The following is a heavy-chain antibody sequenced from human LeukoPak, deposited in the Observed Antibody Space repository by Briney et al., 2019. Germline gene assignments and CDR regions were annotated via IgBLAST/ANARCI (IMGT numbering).Heavy chain of an antibody. V-gene: IGHV1-18*01. Sequence: ASVKVSCKASGYSFTDHGISWVRQAPGQGLEWMGWISGYKGLTKYAQKFQGRVTMTTDTSTTTVYMELRSLRPDDTAVYYCARDVGSASINWFDSWGQGTLVTVSS. J-gene: IGHJ5*01. CDR3: ARDVGSASINWFDS. CDR1: GYSFTDHG. D-gene: IGHD6-25*01. CDR2: ISGYKGLT.